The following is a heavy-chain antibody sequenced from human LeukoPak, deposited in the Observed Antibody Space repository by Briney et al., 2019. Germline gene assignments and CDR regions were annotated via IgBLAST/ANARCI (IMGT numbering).Heavy chain of an antibody. CDR3: ARAKRQYCSNGVFSYFDY. J-gene: IGHJ4*02. V-gene: IGHV4-34*01. Sequence: SETLSLTCTVSGASISSYYWSWIRQPPGKGLEWIGEINHSGSTNYNPSLKSRVTISVDTSKNQFSLKLSSVTAADTAVYYCARAKRQYCSNGVFSYFDYWGQGTLVTVSS. CDR1: GASISSYY. D-gene: IGHD2-8*01. CDR2: INHSGST.